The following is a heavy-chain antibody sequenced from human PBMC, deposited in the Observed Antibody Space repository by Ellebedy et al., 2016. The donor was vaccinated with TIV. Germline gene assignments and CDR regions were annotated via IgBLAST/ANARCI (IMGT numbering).Heavy chain of an antibody. CDR1: GFTFSSYA. V-gene: IGHV3-48*04. J-gene: IGHJ4*02. CDR2: ISRSSTTI. CDR3: AREDSSGWVRN. D-gene: IGHD6-19*01. Sequence: GESLKISCAASGFTFSSYAMSWVRQAPGKGLEWLSYISRSSTTILYADSVKGRFTISRDNAKNSLYLQMNSLRAEDTAVYYCAREDSSGWVRNWGQGTLVTVSS.